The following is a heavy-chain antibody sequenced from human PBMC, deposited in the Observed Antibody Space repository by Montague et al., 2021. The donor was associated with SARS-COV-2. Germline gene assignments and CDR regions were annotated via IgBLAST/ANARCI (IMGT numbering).Heavy chain of an antibody. CDR1: GLSLSTSGLG. CDR2: IYWDDDK. V-gene: IGHV2-5*08. J-gene: IGHJ5*02. CDR3: AQKVLGYGAVSLRFAP. Sequence: PALVKPTQTLALTCTLSGLSLSTSGLGVTWIRQPPGKALEWLALIYWDDDKRYSPSLKDRLTITKDTSKNQVVLTMTYMDPEDTATYYCAQKVLGYGAVSLRFAPWGQVILVTVSS. D-gene: IGHD5-12*01.